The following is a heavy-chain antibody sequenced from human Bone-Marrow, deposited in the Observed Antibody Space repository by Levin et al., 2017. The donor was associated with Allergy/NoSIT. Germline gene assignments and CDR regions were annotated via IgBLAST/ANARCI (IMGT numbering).Heavy chain of an antibody. CDR1: GFTFSDYY. CDR2: ISSSSTYT. V-gene: IGHV3-11*05. Sequence: KLGESLKISCAASGFTFSDYYMSWIRQAPGKGLEWVSDISSSSTYTNYADSVRGRFTISRDNAKNSLYLQMNSLRAEDTAVYYCARVGLTVAKRQWLAAVRYYFDSWGQGTLVTVSS. CDR3: ARVGLTVAKRQWLAAVRYYFDS. D-gene: IGHD6-19*01. J-gene: IGHJ4*02.